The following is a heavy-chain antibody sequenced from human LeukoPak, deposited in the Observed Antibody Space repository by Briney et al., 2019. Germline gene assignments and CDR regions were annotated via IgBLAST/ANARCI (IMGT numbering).Heavy chain of an antibody. CDR3: ARVAYCGGDCYWYYFDY. J-gene: IGHJ4*02. CDR1: GGSISSYY. Sequence: SETLSLTCTVSGGSISSYYWSWIRQPPGKGLEWIGYIYYSGSTNYNPSLKSRVTISVDTSKNQLSLKLSSVTAADTAVYYCARVAYCGGDCYWYYFDYWGQGTLVTVSS. CDR2: IYYSGST. D-gene: IGHD2-21*02. V-gene: IGHV4-59*08.